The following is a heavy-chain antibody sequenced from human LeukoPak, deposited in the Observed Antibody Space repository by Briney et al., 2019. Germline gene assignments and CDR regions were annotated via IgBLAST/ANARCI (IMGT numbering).Heavy chain of an antibody. V-gene: IGHV4-39*07. J-gene: IGHJ4*02. D-gene: IGHD4-23*01. CDR2: IYHSGST. CDR1: GGSISSSSYY. CDR3: ARGAVVTEWGFKDHLNFDY. Sequence: PSETLSLTCTVSGGSISSSSYYWGWIRQPPGKGLEWIGSIYHSGSTYYNPSLKSRVTISVDTSKNQFYLKLSSVTAADTAVYYCARGAVVTEWGFKDHLNFDYWGQGTLVTVSS.